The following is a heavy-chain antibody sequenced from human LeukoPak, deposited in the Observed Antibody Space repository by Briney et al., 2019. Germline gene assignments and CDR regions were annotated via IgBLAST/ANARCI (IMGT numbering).Heavy chain of an antibody. J-gene: IGHJ6*03. CDR1: GGTFISYA. CDR2: IIPIFGTA. CDR3: ASGAVTIRVWNMDV. D-gene: IGHD4-11*01. V-gene: IGHV1-69*13. Sequence: AASVKVSCKASGGTFISYAISWVRQAPGQGLEWMGGIIPIFGTANYAQKFQGRVTITADESTSTAYMELSSLRSEDTAVYYCASGAVTIRVWNMDVWGKGTTVTVSS.